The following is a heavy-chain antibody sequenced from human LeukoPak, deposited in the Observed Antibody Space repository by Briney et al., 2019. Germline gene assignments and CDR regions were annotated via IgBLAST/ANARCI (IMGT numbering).Heavy chain of an antibody. V-gene: IGHV3-23*01. CDR1: GFTFSSYA. J-gene: IGHJ4*02. Sequence: PGGSLRLSCAASGFTFSSYAMSWVRQAPGKGLGWVSASSRSGATTYYTDPVTGRFTISRDNSKNTLYLQMNSLRAEDTAVYYCAKSETTVTTGPNDLWGQGTLVTVSS. CDR3: AKSETTVTTGPNDL. CDR2: SSRSGATT. D-gene: IGHD4-17*01.